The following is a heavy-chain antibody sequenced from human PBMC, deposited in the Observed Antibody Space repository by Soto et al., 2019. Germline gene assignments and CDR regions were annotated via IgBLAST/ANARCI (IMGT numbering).Heavy chain of an antibody. CDR1: GVSISSGGYY. Sequence: SETLSLTCTVSGVSISSGGYYWGWIRQHPGKGLEWIGNIYHSGRTYYNPSLKSRVIMSVDTSKNHFSLNLNSVTAEDTAVYYCARDVYYYDSSGYYGSWGQGTLVTVSS. D-gene: IGHD3-22*01. CDR3: ARDVYYYDSSGYYGS. CDR2: IYHSGRT. J-gene: IGHJ4*02. V-gene: IGHV4-31*03.